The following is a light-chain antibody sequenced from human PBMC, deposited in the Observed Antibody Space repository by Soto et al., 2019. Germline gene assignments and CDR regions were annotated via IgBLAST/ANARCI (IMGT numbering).Light chain of an antibody. CDR2: DVT. J-gene: IGLJ1*01. CDR1: SSDVGGYIY. Sequence: QSGLTQPASVSGSPGQSITISCTGTSSDVGGYIYVSWYQQHPGKAPKLMIYDVTSRPSGVSYRFSGSKSGNTASLTISGLQAEEEADYYCTSYTTSSSYVFGTGTKATVL. CDR3: TSYTTSSSYV. V-gene: IGLV2-14*01.